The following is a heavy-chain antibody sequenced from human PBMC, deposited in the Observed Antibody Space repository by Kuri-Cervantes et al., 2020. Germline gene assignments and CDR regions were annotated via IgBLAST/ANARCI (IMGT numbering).Heavy chain of an antibody. D-gene: IGHD5-12*01. CDR3: ARGDSGYDFFHYFDY. J-gene: IGHJ4*02. Sequence: GGSLRLSCAASGFTFDDYAMHWVRQAPGKGLEWVSGISWNSGSIGYADSVKGRFTISRGNSKNTLYLQMNSLRAEDTAVYYCARGDSGYDFFHYFDYWGQGALVTVSS. CDR2: ISWNSGSI. CDR1: GFTFDDYA. V-gene: IGHV3-9*01.